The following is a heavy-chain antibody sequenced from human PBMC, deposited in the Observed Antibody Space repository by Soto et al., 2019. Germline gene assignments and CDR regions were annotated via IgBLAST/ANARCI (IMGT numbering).Heavy chain of an antibody. CDR3: ASDAVTGKAGLDG. J-gene: IGHJ4*02. CDR1: GYTFSGFY. V-gene: IGHV1-2*02. CDR2: INPNSGGT. Sequence: ASVKVSCKASGYTFSGFYMHWVRQAPGQGLEWMGWINPNSGGTKSAEKFQGRVTMTRDTSISTAYMELSRLTSDDTAVYYCASDAVTGKAGLDGWGQGTHVTGSS. D-gene: IGHD6-19*01.